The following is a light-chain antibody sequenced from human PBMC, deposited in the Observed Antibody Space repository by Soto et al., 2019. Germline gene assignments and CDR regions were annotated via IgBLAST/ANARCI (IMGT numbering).Light chain of an antibody. CDR2: AAS. CDR3: VQHYNYPPT. J-gene: IGKJ1*01. V-gene: IGKV1-6*01. Sequence: AIQMTQSPSSLSASVVDRVTLTCRASQDIRNDLGWYQQKPGMAPRFLIYAASNLQSGVPSRFSGSGSGTDFTLTISSLQPEDFATYYCVQHYNYPPTFGQGTKVDIK. CDR1: QDIRND.